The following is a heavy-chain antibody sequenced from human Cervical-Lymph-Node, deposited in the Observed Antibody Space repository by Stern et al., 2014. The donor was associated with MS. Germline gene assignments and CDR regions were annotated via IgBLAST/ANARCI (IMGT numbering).Heavy chain of an antibody. CDR1: GYTFTSYY. J-gene: IGHJ6*02. CDR3: AREVAGHRLGMMDV. CDR2: INPSGGST. D-gene: IGHD6-19*01. Sequence: QVQLVQSGAEVKTPGASVKLSCKASGYTFTSYYIHWGRQAPGQGLEWMGIINPSGGSTSYAQNFQGRVTVTRDTSTSTVYMELSSLRSEDTALYYCAREVAGHRLGMMDVWGQGTSVTVSS. V-gene: IGHV1-46*01.